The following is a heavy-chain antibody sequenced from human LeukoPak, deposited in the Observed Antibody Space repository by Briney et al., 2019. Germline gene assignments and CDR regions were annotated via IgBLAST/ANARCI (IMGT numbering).Heavy chain of an antibody. D-gene: IGHD5-18*01. V-gene: IGHV4-34*12. CDR3: ARRVTIYYHIDV. Sequence: PSETLSLTCALHSGSLIGYYRSGIRQSPGKGLEWTGEIIHSGSTNYNPSMESRFTISVDTSKNLFSLKLSSVTAADTAVYYCARRVTIYYHIDVWGKGTTVSVSS. J-gene: IGHJ6*03. CDR2: IIHSGST. CDR1: SGSLIGYY.